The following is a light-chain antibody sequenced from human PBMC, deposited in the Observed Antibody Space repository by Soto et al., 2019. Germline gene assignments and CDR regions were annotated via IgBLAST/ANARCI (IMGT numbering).Light chain of an antibody. CDR3: QHLSTYPRT. Sequence: IQLTQSPSSLSASVGDRVTITCRASQGISSYLAWYQQRPGKAPELLIYAASTLQSGVSSGFSGSGSGTDFTLTISSLQPDDFANYYCQHLSTYPRTFGPGTKVEIK. V-gene: IGKV1-9*01. CDR2: AAS. CDR1: QGISSY. J-gene: IGKJ1*01.